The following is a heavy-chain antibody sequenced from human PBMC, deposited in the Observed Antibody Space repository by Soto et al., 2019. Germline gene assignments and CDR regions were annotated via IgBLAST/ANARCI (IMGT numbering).Heavy chain of an antibody. J-gene: IGHJ4*02. CDR3: ARGGAVAHYFDY. Sequence: GGSLRLSCAASGFTFSSYDMHWVRQATGKGLEWVSAIGTAGDTYYPGSVKGRFTISRENAKNSLYLQMNSLRAGDTAVYYCARGGAVAHYFDYWGQGTLVTVSS. D-gene: IGHD6-13*01. V-gene: IGHV3-13*01. CDR2: IGTAGDT. CDR1: GFTFSSYD.